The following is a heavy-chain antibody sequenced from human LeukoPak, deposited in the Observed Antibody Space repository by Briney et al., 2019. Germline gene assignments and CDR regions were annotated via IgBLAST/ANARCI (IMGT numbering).Heavy chain of an antibody. J-gene: IGHJ4*02. CDR1: GGSFSGYY. D-gene: IGHD3-10*01. V-gene: IGHV4-34*01. CDR3: ARVYYGSGLLRYFDY. Sequence: SETLSLTCAVYGGSFSGYYWSWIRQPPGKGLEWIGEINHSGSTNYNPSLKSRVTISVDTSKNQFSLKLSSVTAADTAVYYCARVYYGSGLLRYFDYLGQGTLVTVSS. CDR2: INHSGST.